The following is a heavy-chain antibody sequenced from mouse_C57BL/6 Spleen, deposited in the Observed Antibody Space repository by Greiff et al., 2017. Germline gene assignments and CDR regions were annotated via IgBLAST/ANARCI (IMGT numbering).Heavy chain of an antibody. CDR2: IHPNSGST. V-gene: IGHV1-64*01. D-gene: IGHD2-4*01. CDR3: ARDGDYDGAWFAY. Sequence: QVQLQQPGAELVKPGASVKLSCKASGYTFTSYWMHWVKQRPGQGLEWIGMIHPNSGSTNYNEKFKSKATLTVDKSSSTAYMQLSSLTSEDSAVXYCARDGDYDGAWFAYWGQGTLVTVSA. CDR1: GYTFTSYW. J-gene: IGHJ3*01.